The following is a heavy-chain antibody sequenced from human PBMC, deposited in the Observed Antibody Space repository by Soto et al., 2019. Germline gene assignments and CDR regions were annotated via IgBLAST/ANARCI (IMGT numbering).Heavy chain of an antibody. V-gene: IGHV3-30*18. CDR2: ISYDGSNK. CDR3: AKDLHSTWSGYSRFFYYYYYGMDV. J-gene: IGHJ6*02. D-gene: IGHD3-3*01. Sequence: PGGSLRLSCAASGCTFSSYGMHWVRQAPGKGLEWVAVISYDGSNKYYADSVKGRFTISRDNSKNTLYLQMNSLRAEDTAVYYCAKDLHSTWSGYSRFFYYYYYGMDVWGQGTTVTVSS. CDR1: GCTFSSYG.